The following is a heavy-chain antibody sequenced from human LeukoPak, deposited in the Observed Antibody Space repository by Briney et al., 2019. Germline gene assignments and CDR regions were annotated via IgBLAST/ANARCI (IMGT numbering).Heavy chain of an antibody. J-gene: IGHJ6*03. Sequence: GGSLRLSCAASGFTFSGSAMHWVRRASGKGLEWVGRIRSKANSYATAYAASVKGRFTISRDDSKNTAYLQMNSLKTEDTAVYYCNPQGYYGSGSYEADYYYYYMDVWGKGTTVTVSS. CDR3: NPQGYYGSGSYEADYYYYYMDV. CDR1: GFTFSGSA. V-gene: IGHV3-73*01. D-gene: IGHD3-10*01. CDR2: IRSKANSYAT.